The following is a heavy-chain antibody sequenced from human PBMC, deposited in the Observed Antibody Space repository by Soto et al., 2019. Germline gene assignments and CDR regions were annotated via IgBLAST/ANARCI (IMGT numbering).Heavy chain of an antibody. Sequence: EVQLVESGGGLVQPGGSLRLSCAASGFTFSSYSMNWVRQAPGKGLEWVSYISSSSSTIYYADSVKGRFTISRDNAKNSLYLQMNSLRAEDTAVYYCARDRGDYCRSTGCYSYYYYMDVWGKGTTVTVSS. CDR3: ARDRGDYCRSTGCYSYYYYMDV. D-gene: IGHD2-2*01. J-gene: IGHJ6*03. CDR2: ISSSSSTI. V-gene: IGHV3-48*01. CDR1: GFTFSSYS.